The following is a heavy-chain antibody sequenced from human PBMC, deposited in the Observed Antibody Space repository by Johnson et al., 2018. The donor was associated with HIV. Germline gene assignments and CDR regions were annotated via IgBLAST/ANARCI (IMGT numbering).Heavy chain of an antibody. CDR3: AKDIYGYDAFDI. Sequence: VQLVESGGGVVQPGRSLRLSCAASGISFSYAWMSWVRRAPGKGLEWVGRIKSKGSGGTIDYAAPVKDRFTISRDDSKNTLYLQMNRLRAEDTALYYCAKDIYGYDAFDIWGQGTMVTVSS. J-gene: IGHJ3*02. D-gene: IGHD5-24*01. CDR1: GISFSYAW. CDR2: IKSKGSGGTI. V-gene: IGHV3-15*01.